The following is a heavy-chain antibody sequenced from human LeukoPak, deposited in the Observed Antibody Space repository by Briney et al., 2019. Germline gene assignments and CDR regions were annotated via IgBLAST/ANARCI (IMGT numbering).Heavy chain of an antibody. D-gene: IGHD3-22*01. Sequence: SETLSLTCTVSGGSIGSSSYYWGWIRQPPGKGLEWIGSIYYSGSTYYNPSLKSRVTISVDTSKNQFSLKLSSVTAADTAVYYCARQNYYDSSGYYSTSHPFDYWGQGTLVTVSS. J-gene: IGHJ4*02. V-gene: IGHV4-39*01. CDR1: GGSIGSSSYY. CDR3: ARQNYYDSSGYYSTSHPFDY. CDR2: IYYSGST.